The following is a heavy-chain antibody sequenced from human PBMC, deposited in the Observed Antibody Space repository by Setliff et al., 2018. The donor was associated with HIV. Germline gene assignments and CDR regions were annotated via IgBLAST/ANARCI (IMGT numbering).Heavy chain of an antibody. J-gene: IGHJ4*01. CDR2: IKQDGSEE. D-gene: IGHD1-20*01. Sequence: GSLRLSCVASGFTFSNYWMTWVRQAPGKGLEWAANIKQDGSEERYVDSVKGRFAISRDDAKNSLYLQMNSLRAEDTAVYYCASIRYNWNYFDYW. CDR3: ASIRYNWNYFDY. V-gene: IGHV3-7*03. CDR1: GFTFSNYW.